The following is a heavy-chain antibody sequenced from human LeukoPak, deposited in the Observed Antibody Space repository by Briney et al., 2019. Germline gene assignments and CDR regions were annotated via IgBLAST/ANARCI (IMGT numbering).Heavy chain of an antibody. CDR3: ARDVPYSSGWSYYYYYGMDV. V-gene: IGHV1-46*01. CDR1: GYTFTSYY. Sequence: ASVKVSCKASGYTFTSYYMHWVRQAPGQGLEWMGIINPSGGSSSYAQKFQGRVTMTRDTSTSTVYMELSSLRSEDTAVYYCARDVPYSSGWSYYYYYGMDVWGQGTTVTVSS. J-gene: IGHJ6*02. D-gene: IGHD6-19*01. CDR2: INPSGGSS.